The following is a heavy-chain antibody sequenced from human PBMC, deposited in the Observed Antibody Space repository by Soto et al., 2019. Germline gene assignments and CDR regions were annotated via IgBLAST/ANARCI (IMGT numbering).Heavy chain of an antibody. CDR3: SREMATITTGLDY. V-gene: IGHV1-69*13. CDR1: GGTFSSYA. CDR2: IIPIFGTA. J-gene: IGHJ4*02. Sequence: SVKVSCKASGGTFSSYAISWVRQAPGQGLEWMGGIIPIFGTANYAQKFQGRVTITADESTSTAYMELSSLRSEDTAVYYCSREMATITTGLDYWGQGTLVTVSS. D-gene: IGHD5-12*01.